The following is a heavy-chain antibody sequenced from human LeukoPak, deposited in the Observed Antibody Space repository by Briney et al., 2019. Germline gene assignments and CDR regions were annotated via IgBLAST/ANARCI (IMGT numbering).Heavy chain of an antibody. CDR1: GFSFSIYG. J-gene: IGHJ4*02. Sequence: GGSLRLSCAAPGFSFSIYGMHWVRQAPGKGLEWVAVISYDGSNKFYAESLKGRFTISRDNSKNALYLQMSSLRAEDTAVYYCATDLGNSRSCPDRWGQGTLVTVSS. V-gene: IGHV3-30*03. CDR2: ISYDGSNK. D-gene: IGHD1/OR15-1a*01. CDR3: ATDLGNSRSCPDR.